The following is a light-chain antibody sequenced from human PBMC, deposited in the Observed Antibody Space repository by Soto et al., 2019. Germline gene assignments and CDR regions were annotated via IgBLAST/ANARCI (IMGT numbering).Light chain of an antibody. CDR1: SSDVGGYYY. CDR3: SSYTSSNTFYV. J-gene: IGLJ1*01. Sequence: QSVLTQPASVSGSPGQSITISCIGTSSDVGGYYYVSWYQHHPGKAPKLMIYQVSNRPSGVSNRFSGSKSGNTASLTISGLQAEDEADYYCSSYTSSNTFYVFGTGTKV. CDR2: QVS. V-gene: IGLV2-14*01.